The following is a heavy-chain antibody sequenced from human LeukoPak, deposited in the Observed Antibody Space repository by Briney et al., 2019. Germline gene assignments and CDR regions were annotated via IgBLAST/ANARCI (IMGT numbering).Heavy chain of an antibody. CDR1: GGSFSGYY. J-gene: IGHJ4*02. CDR2: ISTTSSTR. D-gene: IGHD3-9*01. Sequence: LSLTCAVYGGSFSGYYWSWIRQAPGKGLEWLSCISTTSSTRYYADSVKGRFTISRDNAKKSLYLQVNSLRAEDTAVYYCARDILTGYSYWGQGTLVTVSS. CDR3: ARDILTGYSY. V-gene: IGHV3-11*01.